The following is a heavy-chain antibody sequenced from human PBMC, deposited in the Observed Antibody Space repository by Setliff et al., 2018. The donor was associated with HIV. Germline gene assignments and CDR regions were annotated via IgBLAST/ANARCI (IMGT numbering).Heavy chain of an antibody. CDR3: ARRGWNGYKSFED. Sequence: SETLSLTCAVYGGSFSDYSWNWIRQPPGKGLEWIGGINHSGSTNCNPSLQSRVTISVDTSKKQVSLNVRSVTAADTAVYYCARRGWNGYKSFEDWGQGTQVTVSS. CDR2: INHSGST. D-gene: IGHD1-1*01. V-gene: IGHV4-34*01. J-gene: IGHJ4*02. CDR1: GGSFSDYS.